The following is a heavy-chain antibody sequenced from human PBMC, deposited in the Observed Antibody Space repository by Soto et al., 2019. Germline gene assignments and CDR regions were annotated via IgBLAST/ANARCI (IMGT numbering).Heavy chain of an antibody. V-gene: IGHV3-23*01. Sequence: GGSLRLSCAASGFTFSSYAMSWVRQAPGKGLEWVSAISGSGGSTYYADSVKGRFTISRDNSKNTLYLQVNSLRAEDTAVYYCAKDPYTATNKVYYMDVWGKGTTVTVSS. D-gene: IGHD5-18*01. CDR2: ISGSGGST. J-gene: IGHJ6*03. CDR3: AKDPYTATNKVYYMDV. CDR1: GFTFSSYA.